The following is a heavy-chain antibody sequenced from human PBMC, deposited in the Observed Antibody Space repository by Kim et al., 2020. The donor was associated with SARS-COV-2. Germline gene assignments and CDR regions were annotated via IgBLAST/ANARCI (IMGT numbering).Heavy chain of an antibody. CDR1: GYSFTSYW. J-gene: IGHJ5*02. D-gene: IGHD3-10*01. Sequence: GESLKISCKGSGYSFTSYWIGWVRQMPGKGLEWMGIIYPGDSDTRYSPSFQGQVTISADKSISTAYLQWSSLKASDTAMYYCASVPMVRGVISWFDPWGQGTLVTVSS. CDR3: ASVPMVRGVISWFDP. V-gene: IGHV5-51*01. CDR2: IYPGDSDT.